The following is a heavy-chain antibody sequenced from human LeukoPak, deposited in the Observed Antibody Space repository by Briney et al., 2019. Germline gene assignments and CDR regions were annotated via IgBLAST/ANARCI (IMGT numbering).Heavy chain of an antibody. CDR1: GFTFSSYG. CDR2: VWYDGSNK. V-gene: IGHV3-33*01. CDR3: ARWITMVRRDRFDP. J-gene: IGHJ5*02. D-gene: IGHD3-10*01. Sequence: GGSLRLSCAASGFTFSSYGMHWVRQAPGKGLEWVAVVWYDGSNKYYADSVKGRFTISRDNSNNTLYLQMNSLRAEGTAVYYCARWITMVRRDRFDPWGQGTLVIVSS.